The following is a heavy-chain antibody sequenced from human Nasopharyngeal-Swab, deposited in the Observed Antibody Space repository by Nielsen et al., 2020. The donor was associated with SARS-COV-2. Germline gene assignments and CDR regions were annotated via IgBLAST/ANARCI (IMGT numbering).Heavy chain of an antibody. D-gene: IGHD1-1*01. CDR1: GFTFDDYA. V-gene: IGHV3-9*01. Sequence: SLRLSCAASGFTFDDYAMHWVRQAPGKGLEWVSGISWNSGSIGYADSVKGRFTISRDNAKNSLYLQMNSLRAEDTALYYCATTGFDAFDIWGQGTMVTVSS. CDR3: ATTGFDAFDI. CDR2: ISWNSGSI. J-gene: IGHJ3*02.